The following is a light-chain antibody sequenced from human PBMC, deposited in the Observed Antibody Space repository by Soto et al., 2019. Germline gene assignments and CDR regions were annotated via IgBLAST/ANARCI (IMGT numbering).Light chain of an antibody. CDR1: QSVSSY. V-gene: IGKV3-11*01. J-gene: IGKJ1*01. CDR2: DAS. CDR3: HQRQSWPRT. Sequence: MVLTQSPATLSLSPGERATHSCRASQSVSSYLAWYQQKPGQAPRLLIYDASNRATGIPARVSGSGSGTDFTLTISSLEPEDFAVYYCHQRQSWPRTFGQGTKVDI.